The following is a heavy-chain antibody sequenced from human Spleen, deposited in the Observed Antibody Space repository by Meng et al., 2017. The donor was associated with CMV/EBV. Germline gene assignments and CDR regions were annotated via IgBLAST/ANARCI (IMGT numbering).Heavy chain of an antibody. V-gene: IGHV3-9*01. CDR1: GFTFDDFA. Sequence: SLKISCTASGFTFDDFAMHWVRQTPGEGLEWVSGISGNTGFIGYADSVKGRFTISRDNAKNTLYLQMHSLRVEDTAVYYCARKPICSSTSCYYYYGLDIWGQGTTVTVSS. J-gene: IGHJ6*02. CDR3: ARKPICSSTSCYYYYGLDI. D-gene: IGHD2-2*01. CDR2: ISGNTGFI.